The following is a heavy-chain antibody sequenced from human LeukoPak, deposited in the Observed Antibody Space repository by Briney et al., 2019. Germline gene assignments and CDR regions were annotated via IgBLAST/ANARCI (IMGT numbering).Heavy chain of an antibody. CDR1: GFTFSSYG. J-gene: IGHJ4*02. CDR3: AKDVAVAGFYYFDY. V-gene: IGHV3-30*18. CDR2: ISYDGSNK. D-gene: IGHD6-19*01. Sequence: GRSLRLSCAASGFTFSSYGMHWVRQAPGKGLEWMAVISYDGSNKYYADSVKGRFTISRDNSKNTLYLQMNSLRAEDTAVYYCAKDVAVAGFYYFDYWGQGTLVTVSS.